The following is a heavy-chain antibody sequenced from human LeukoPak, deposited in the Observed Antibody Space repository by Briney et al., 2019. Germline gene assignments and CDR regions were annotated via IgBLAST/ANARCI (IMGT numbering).Heavy chain of an antibody. D-gene: IGHD6-13*01. Sequence: GRSLRLSCAASGFRFDDYAMHWVRQAPGKGLEWVSGISWNSGTLAYADSVKGRFTISRDNSKSTLYLQMHSLRVDDTAVYYCAKDRSSSSWYDADYWGQGTLVTVSS. V-gene: IGHV3-9*01. CDR1: GFRFDDYA. J-gene: IGHJ4*02. CDR3: AKDRSSSSWYDADY. CDR2: ISWNSGTL.